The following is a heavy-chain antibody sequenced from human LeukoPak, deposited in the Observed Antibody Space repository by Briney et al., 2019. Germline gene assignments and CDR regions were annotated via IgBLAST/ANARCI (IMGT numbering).Heavy chain of an antibody. CDR2: IYYSGNT. CDR1: GGSISTYY. V-gene: IGHV4-59*08. Sequence: PSETLSLTCIVSGGSISTYYWSWIRQPPGKGLEWIGYIYYSGNTNYNPSLKSRVTISVDTSKNQFSLSLTSVTAADTAVYYCARHDQGYCSGGICYPFDYWGQGTLVTVSS. D-gene: IGHD2-15*01. J-gene: IGHJ4*02. CDR3: ARHDQGYCSGGICYPFDY.